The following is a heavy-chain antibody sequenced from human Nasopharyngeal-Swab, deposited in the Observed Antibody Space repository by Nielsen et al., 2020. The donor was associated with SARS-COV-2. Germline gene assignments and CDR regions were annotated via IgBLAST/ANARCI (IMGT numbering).Heavy chain of an antibody. CDR2: IYYSGST. V-gene: IGHV4-59*01. Sequence: SETLSLTCTVSGGSISSYYWSWIRQPPAKGLEWMWYIYYSGSTYYNPSLTSRVTISLDTSKNKFSLKLSSVTAADTAVYYCARAGVGIFGVVTAFDYWGQGTLVTVSS. J-gene: IGHJ4*02. CDR1: GGSISSYY. CDR3: ARAGVGIFGVVTAFDY. D-gene: IGHD3-3*01.